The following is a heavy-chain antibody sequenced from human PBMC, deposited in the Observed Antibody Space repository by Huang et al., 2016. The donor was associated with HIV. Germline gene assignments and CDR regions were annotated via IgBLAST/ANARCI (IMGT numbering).Heavy chain of an antibody. CDR2: IIPTLGTA. CDR3: ATVDYYDTSGPQRGYFDN. V-gene: IGHV1-69*01. D-gene: IGHD3-22*01. CDR1: GGSFRNFA. J-gene: IGHJ4*02. Sequence: QVQLVQSGAEVKKPGSSVKVSCKASGGSFRNFAIGWVRQAPGQGLEWMGGIIPTLGTANDAQKFQGRVTISADESTSTAYMELSSLRSEDTAVYYCATVDYYDTSGPQRGYFDNWGQGTLVTVSS.